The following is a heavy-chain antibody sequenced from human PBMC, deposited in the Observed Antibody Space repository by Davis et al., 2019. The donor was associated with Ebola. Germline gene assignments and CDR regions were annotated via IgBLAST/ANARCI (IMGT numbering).Heavy chain of an antibody. Sequence: GESLKISCAASGFTFSNYDMKWVRQAAGRGLEWVSSISSSGSYIFYADSVKGGFTISRDNAKNSVSLQMNSLRDEDTAVYYCVGDGSSTSSDYWGQGTLVTVSS. CDR2: ISSSGSYI. CDR1: GFTFSNYD. V-gene: IGHV3-21*01. J-gene: IGHJ4*02. CDR3: VGDGSSTSSDY. D-gene: IGHD6-6*01.